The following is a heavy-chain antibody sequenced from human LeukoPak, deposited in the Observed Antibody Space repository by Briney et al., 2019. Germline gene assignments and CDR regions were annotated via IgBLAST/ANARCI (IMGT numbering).Heavy chain of an antibody. Sequence: EPSETLSLTCTVSGGSINGGNYYWTWIRQPAGKGLEWIGRISPSGTTNYNPSLTSRVTISVDTSKNQFSLKLSSVTAADTAVYYCARDQVAAAVSYYYYYYMDVWGKGTTVTVSS. CDR2: ISPSGTT. J-gene: IGHJ6*03. CDR1: GGSINGGNYY. CDR3: ARDQVAAAVSYYYYYYMDV. V-gene: IGHV4-61*02. D-gene: IGHD6-13*01.